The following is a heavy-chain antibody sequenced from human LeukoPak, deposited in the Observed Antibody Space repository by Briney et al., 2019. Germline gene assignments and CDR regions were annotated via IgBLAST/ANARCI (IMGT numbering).Heavy chain of an antibody. D-gene: IGHD3-10*01. J-gene: IGHJ5*02. CDR2: IKQDGSEK. CDR1: GFTFSSYW. V-gene: IGHV3-7*01. Sequence: AGGSLRLSCAASGFTFSSYWMSWVRQAPGKGLEWVANIKQDGSEKYYVDSVKGRFTISRDNAKNSLYLQMNSLRAEDTAVFYCARGAHVLLWHSTWFVPWGQGTLVTVSS. CDR3: ARGAHVLLWHSTWFVP.